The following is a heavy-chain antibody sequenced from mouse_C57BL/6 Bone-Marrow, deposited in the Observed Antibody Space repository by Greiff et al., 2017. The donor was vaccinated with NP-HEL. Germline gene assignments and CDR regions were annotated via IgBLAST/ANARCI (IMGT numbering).Heavy chain of an antibody. CDR3: ARHRYYGSSFSAWFAY. V-gene: IGHV5-12*01. CDR2: ISNGGGST. CDR1: GFTFSDYY. J-gene: IGHJ3*01. D-gene: IGHD1-1*01. Sequence: EVKVEESGGGLVQPGGSLKLSCAASGFTFSDYYMYWVRQTPEKRLEWVAYISNGGGSTYYPDTVKGRFTISRDNAKNTLYLQMSRLKSEDTAMYYCARHRYYGSSFSAWFAYWGQGTLVTVSA.